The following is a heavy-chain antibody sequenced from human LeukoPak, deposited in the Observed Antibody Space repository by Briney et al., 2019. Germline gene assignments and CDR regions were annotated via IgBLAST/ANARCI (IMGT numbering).Heavy chain of an antibody. CDR3: ARGVDTAMVESADAFDI. CDR2: IYYSGST. Sequence: SETLSLTCTVSGGSISSYYWSWIRQPPGKGLEWIGYIYYSGSTNYNPSLKSRVTISVDTSKNQFSLKLSPVTAADTAVYYCARGVDTAMVESADAFDIWGQGTMVTVSS. J-gene: IGHJ3*02. V-gene: IGHV4-59*01. CDR1: GGSISSYY. D-gene: IGHD5-18*01.